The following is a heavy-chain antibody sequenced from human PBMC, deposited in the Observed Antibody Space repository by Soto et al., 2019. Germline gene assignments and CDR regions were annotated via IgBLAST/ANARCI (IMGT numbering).Heavy chain of an antibody. V-gene: IGHV4-34*01. Sequence: QVQLQQWGAGLLKPSETLSLTCAVYGGSFSGYYWSWIRQPPGKGLEWIGEINHSGSTNYNPSLKSRVTISVDTSKNQFSLKLSSVPAADTAVYYCARTGDIVVVPAPEGFDPWGQGTLVTVSS. D-gene: IGHD2-2*01. CDR2: INHSGST. CDR1: GGSFSGYY. J-gene: IGHJ5*02. CDR3: ARTGDIVVVPAPEGFDP.